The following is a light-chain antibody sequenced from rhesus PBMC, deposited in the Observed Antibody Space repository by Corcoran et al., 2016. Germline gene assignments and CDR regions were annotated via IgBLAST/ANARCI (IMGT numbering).Light chain of an antibody. V-gene: IGKV1-74*01. CDR2: KAS. J-gene: IGKJ4*01. CDR1: ENVNNY. CDR3: QHGYGTPLT. Sequence: DIQMTQSPSSLSASVGDRVTIICRASENVNNYLNWYQQKPGKAPKLLIYKASTLQSGVPSRFSGSGSGTDYTFTISSLRPEDVSTYYCQHGYGTPLTFGGGTKVEIK.